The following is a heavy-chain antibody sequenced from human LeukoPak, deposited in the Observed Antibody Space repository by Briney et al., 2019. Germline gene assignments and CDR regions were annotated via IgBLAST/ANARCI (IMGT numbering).Heavy chain of an antibody. V-gene: IGHV3-30*18. D-gene: IGHD5-18*01. J-gene: IGHJ4*02. Sequence: GSLRLSCAASGFTFSSYGMHWVRQAPGKGLEWVAVISYDGSNKYYADSVKGRFTISRDNSKNTLYLQMNSLRAEDTAVYYCAKDGYRGIQLDYWGQGTLVTVSS. CDR2: ISYDGSNK. CDR3: AKDGYRGIQLDY. CDR1: GFTFSSYG.